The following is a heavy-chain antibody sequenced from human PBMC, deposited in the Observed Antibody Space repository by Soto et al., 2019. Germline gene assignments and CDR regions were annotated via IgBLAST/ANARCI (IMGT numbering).Heavy chain of an antibody. CDR1: GGSLSSNFYY. D-gene: IGHD6-19*01. Sequence: SETLSLTCNVSGGSLSSNFYYWAWIRQPPGKGLEWVGSISSRVNTYYSPSLRSRFTMSVDTSNTQFSLNLSAVTAADSAVYYCARHALDGTGWYQTFDVWGQGSQVTVSS. J-gene: IGHJ4*02. CDR3: ARHALDGTGWYQTFDV. CDR2: ISSRVNT. V-gene: IGHV4-39*01.